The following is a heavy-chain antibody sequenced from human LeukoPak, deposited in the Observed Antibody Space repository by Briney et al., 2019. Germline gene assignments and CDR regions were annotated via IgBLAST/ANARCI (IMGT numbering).Heavy chain of an antibody. Sequence: GGSLRLSCAASGFTFSSYGMHWVRQAPGKGLEWVAFIRYDGSNKYYADSVKGRFTISRDNSKNTLYLQMNSLRAEDTAVYYCASFYGSGSYFDYWGQGTLVTVSS. CDR1: GFTFSSYG. CDR2: IRYDGSNK. V-gene: IGHV3-30*02. J-gene: IGHJ4*02. D-gene: IGHD3-10*01. CDR3: ASFYGSGSYFDY.